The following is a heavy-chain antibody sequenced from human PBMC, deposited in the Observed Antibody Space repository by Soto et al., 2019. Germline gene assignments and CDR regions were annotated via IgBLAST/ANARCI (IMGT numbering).Heavy chain of an antibody. J-gene: IGHJ4*02. V-gene: IGHV3-23*04. D-gene: IGHD2-21*02. CDR3: TKDVTGDVRADY. Sequence: EVQLVESGGGLVQPGGSLTLSCAASGFAFSRYVMSWVRQAPGKGLEWVSTVKTTGDTTFYAGPVKGRFTASRDDSKSTLYLHMSSLRVEDTATYYCTKDVTGDVRADYWGQGTPVTVSS. CDR2: VKTTGDTT. CDR1: GFAFSRYV.